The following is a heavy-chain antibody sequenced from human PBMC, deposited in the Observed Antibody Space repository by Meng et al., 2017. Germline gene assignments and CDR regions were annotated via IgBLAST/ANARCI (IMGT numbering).Heavy chain of an antibody. J-gene: IGHJ4*02. CDR1: GGSISSVDW. CDR2: IYHGGNT. Sequence: VQLRERGPGLVKPAGPLPLTCVVSGGSISSVDWWSWVRQPPGKGLEWIGEIYHGGNTNYNPSLKSRVTISVDTSKNQFSLKLSSVTAADTAVYYCDRSSSRRPHDYWGQGTLVTVSS. V-gene: IGHV4-4*02. D-gene: IGHD6-13*01. CDR3: DRSSSRRPHDY.